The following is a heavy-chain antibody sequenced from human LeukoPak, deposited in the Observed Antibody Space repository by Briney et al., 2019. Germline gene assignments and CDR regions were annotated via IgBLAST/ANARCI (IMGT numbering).Heavy chain of an antibody. CDR1: GFPFNTYA. J-gene: IGHJ4*02. Sequence: GRSLRLSCAASGFPFNTYAMHWVRQAPGKGLEWVALISRDGDSEYYADSVKGRFTISRDNSKNTLSLQVNTLRVEDTAVYYCATDKYCTPTDCLHGRFYFDNWGQGTLVTVSS. CDR3: ATDKYCTPTDCLHGRFYFDN. CDR2: ISRDGDSE. D-gene: IGHD2-8*01. V-gene: IGHV3-30*01.